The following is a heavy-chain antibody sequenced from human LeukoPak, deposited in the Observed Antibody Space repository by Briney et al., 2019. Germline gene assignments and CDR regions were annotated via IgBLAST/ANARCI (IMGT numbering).Heavy chain of an antibody. J-gene: IGHJ4*02. V-gene: IGHV3-23*01. CDR3: AKDCACGQHAFHY. Sequence: GGSLRLSCVASGFTFSNSGMNWVRQAPGKGLEWVSRISDGGGSKYYTDSVKGRFTISRDNSKNTLYLHMNSLRAEDTAVYYCAKDCACGQHAFHYWGQGTLVTVSS. CDR2: ISDGGGSK. CDR1: GFTFSNSG.